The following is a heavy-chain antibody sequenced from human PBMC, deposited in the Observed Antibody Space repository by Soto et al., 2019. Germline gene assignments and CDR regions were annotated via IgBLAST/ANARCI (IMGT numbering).Heavy chain of an antibody. CDR1: GYSFTSYW. V-gene: IGHV5-10-1*01. CDR2: IDPSDSYT. CDR3: ARLLILGGYGSGSYRCHGMDV. J-gene: IGHJ6*02. Sequence: GESLKISCKGSGYSFTSYWISWVRQMPGKGLEWMGRIDPSDSYTNYSPSFQGHVTISADKSISTAYLQWSSLKASDTAMYYCARLLILGGYGSGSYRCHGMDVWGQGTTDTVSS. D-gene: IGHD3-10*01.